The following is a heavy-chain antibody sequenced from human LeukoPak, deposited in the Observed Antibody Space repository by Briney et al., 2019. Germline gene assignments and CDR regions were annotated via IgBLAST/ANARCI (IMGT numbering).Heavy chain of an antibody. CDR2: IIPIFGTA. CDR1: GGTFSSYA. V-gene: IGHV1-69*05. D-gene: IGHD1-26*01. Sequence: SVKVSCKASGGTFSSYAISWVRQAPGQGLEWMGGIIPIFGTANYAQKFQGRVTMTRDTSITTASLEFSRLRFDDTAVYYCARVDDSGSYWGGYSYYMDVWGKGTTVTVSS. CDR3: ARVDDSGSYWGGYSYYMDV. J-gene: IGHJ6*03.